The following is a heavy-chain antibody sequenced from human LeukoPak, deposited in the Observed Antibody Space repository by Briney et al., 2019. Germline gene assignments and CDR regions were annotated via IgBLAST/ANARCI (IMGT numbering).Heavy chain of an antibody. J-gene: IGHJ5*02. D-gene: IGHD2-15*01. CDR3: ARGIVVVVAVGWFDP. Sequence: EASVKVSCKASGYTFTGYYMHWVRQAPGQGLEWMGWINPNSGGTNYAQKFQGRVTMTRDTSISTAYMELSRLRSADTAVYYCARGIVVVVAVGWFDPWGQGTLVTVSS. CDR2: INPNSGGT. CDR1: GYTFTGYY. V-gene: IGHV1-2*02.